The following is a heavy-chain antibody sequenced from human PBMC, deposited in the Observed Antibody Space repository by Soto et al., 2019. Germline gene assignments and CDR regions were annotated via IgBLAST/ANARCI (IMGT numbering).Heavy chain of an antibody. CDR3: ARGFWATDQYYGMDV. D-gene: IGHD2-2*01. CDR2: INADNGNT. CDR1: GYPFTNYA. Sequence: QVQLVQSGAEIKKPGASVKVSCKASGYPFTNYAIHWVRQATGQGLEWMGWINADNGNTKYSQKFQGRVTITRDRVASTAYLELSSLRLEDTALFFCARGFWATDQYYGMDVWGQGTTVTGSS. J-gene: IGHJ6*02. V-gene: IGHV1-3*01.